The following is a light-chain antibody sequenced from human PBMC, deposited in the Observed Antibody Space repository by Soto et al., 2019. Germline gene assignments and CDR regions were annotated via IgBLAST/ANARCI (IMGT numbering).Light chain of an antibody. Sequence: DRVTITCRASQGISSWLAWYQQKPGKAPKFLIYDASNLESGVPSRFSGSGSGTEFTLTISSLQPDDFATYYCQQYSSYWTFGQGTKVDIK. V-gene: IGKV1-5*01. CDR2: DAS. J-gene: IGKJ1*01. CDR3: QQYSSYWT. CDR1: QGISSW.